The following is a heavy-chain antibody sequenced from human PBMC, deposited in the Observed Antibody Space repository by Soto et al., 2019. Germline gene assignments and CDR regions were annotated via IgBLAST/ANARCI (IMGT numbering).Heavy chain of an antibody. CDR3: ARVGPWVPYYYDSSPYSFENWFDP. CDR1: EHYISRGDY. V-gene: IGHV4-38-2*01. CDR2: IYHGVST. D-gene: IGHD3-22*01. J-gene: IGHJ5*02. Sequence: PSETLSLTYAVSEHYISRGDYWGRHQKPPAEGLEWLRSIYHGVSTYYNPSLNSRVTLSIDMTNNHVSLILNSVTAADTAVYYCARVGPWVPYYYDSSPYSFENWFDPWGQGTLVTVSS.